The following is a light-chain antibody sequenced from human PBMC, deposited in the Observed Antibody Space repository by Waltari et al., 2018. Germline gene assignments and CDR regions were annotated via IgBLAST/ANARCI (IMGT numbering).Light chain of an antibody. CDR3: SSYTSSTYVV. V-gene: IGLV2-14*03. CDR1: SSDVGGYNY. J-gene: IGLJ2*01. Sequence: QSALTQPASVSGSPGQSITISCTGTSSDVGGYNYVSWYQQHTGKAPKLMIYDVSNRPSGVSNRFSGFKSGNTASLTISGLQAEDEADYYCSSYTSSTYVVFGGGTKLTVL. CDR2: DVS.